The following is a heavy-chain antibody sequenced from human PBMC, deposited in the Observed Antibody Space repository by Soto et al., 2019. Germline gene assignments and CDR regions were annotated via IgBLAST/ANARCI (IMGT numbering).Heavy chain of an antibody. D-gene: IGHD1-7*01. CDR3: AKTRTGTSSPFDY. V-gene: IGHV3-23*01. J-gene: IGHJ4*02. Sequence: ETLSLTCGVSGVTFSSYAMSWVRQAPGKGLEWVSAISGSGGSTYYADSVKGRFTISRDNSKNTLYLQMNSLRAEDTAVYYCAKTRTGTSSPFDYWGQGTLVTVSS. CDR1: GVTFSSYA. CDR2: ISGSGGST.